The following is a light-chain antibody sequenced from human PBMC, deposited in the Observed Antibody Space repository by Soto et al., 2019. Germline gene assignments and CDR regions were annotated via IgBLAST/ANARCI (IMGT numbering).Light chain of an antibody. Sequence: EIVLTQSPGTLSLSPGDRATLSCRASQSVSSSYFAWYQQKPGQAPRILIFATSSRATGIPDRFSGSGSGTDLALTISRLEPEDFAVYYCQQFGGSPPEYTFGQGAKLEI. J-gene: IGKJ2*01. CDR2: ATS. CDR1: QSVSSSY. CDR3: QQFGGSPPEYT. V-gene: IGKV3-20*01.